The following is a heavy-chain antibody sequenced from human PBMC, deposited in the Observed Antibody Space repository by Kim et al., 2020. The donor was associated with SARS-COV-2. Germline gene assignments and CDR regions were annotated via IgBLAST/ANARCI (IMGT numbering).Heavy chain of an antibody. CDR1: GGSFSGYY. V-gene: IGHV4-34*01. CDR3: ARGNKKPSTGWFDP. CDR2: INHSGST. J-gene: IGHJ5*02. Sequence: SETLSLTCAVYGGSFSGYYWSWIRQPPGKGLEWIGEINHSGSTNYNPSLKSRVTISVDTSKNQFSLKLSSVTAADTAVYYCARGNKKPSTGWFDPWGQGTLVTVSS.